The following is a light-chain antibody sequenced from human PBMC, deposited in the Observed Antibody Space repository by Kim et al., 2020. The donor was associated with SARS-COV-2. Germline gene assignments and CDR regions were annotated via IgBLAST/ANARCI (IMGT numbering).Light chain of an antibody. Sequence: QSALTQPPSVSGSPGQSVTISCSGSNSDIGTPNRVSWYQQSPDTAPKLIIYEVSNRPSGVPDRFSGSKSGNTASLTISGLQAEDDADYYCTSTPTDVPYAIFGGGTQLTVL. CDR1: NSDIGTPNR. J-gene: IGLJ2*01. CDR3: TSTPTDVPYAI. V-gene: IGLV2-18*02. CDR2: EVS.